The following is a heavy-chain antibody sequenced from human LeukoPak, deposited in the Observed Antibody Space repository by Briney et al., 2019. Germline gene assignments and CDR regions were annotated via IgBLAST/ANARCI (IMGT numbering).Heavy chain of an antibody. CDR1: GFAFRDFA. V-gene: IGHV3-23*01. J-gene: IGHJ4*02. D-gene: IGHD1-26*01. CDR2: MVTRSATT. CDR3: TGMSGWDFHKYHFKR. Sequence: GGSLRLSCAVSGFAFRDFAMSWVRQAPGKGLEWVSMVTRSATTYYAGSVMGRFTISSTNSRDTLYLQMGRLRVEDTAVYCCTGMSGWDFHKYHFKRWGQGSLVTVSS.